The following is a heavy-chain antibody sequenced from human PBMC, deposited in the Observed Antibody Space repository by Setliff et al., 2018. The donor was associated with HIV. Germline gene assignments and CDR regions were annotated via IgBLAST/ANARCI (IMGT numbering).Heavy chain of an antibody. CDR3: AKDFFRWAVAGPNYFDS. CDR1: GYTFTSYA. D-gene: IGHD3-3*01. V-gene: IGHV1-3*01. CDR2: INPDNGDT. Sequence: ASVKVSCKASGYTFTSYAMHWVRQAPGQRLEWMGWINPDNGDTKYSQKFQGRVTITRDTSASTAYMELSSLRSEDTAVYYCAKDFFRWAVAGPNYFDSWGQGTLVTVSS. J-gene: IGHJ4*02.